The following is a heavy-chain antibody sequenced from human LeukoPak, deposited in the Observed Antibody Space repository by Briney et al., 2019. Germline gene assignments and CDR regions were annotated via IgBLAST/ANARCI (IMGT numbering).Heavy chain of an antibody. V-gene: IGHV3-21*01. CDR1: GFTLRSYS. D-gene: IGHD1-1*01. Sequence: GGSLRLSCAASGFTLRSYSMNWVRQAPGKGLEGVSSISSSSSYIYYADSVKGRFTISRDNAKNAVYLQMNSLRVEDTAVYYCAKGVSYMVQYFYSYMDVWGKGTTVTISS. CDR3: AKGVSYMVQYFYSYMDV. CDR2: ISSSSSYI. J-gene: IGHJ6*03.